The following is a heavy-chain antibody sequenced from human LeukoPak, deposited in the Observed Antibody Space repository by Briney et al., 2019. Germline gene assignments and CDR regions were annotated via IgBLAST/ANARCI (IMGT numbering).Heavy chain of an antibody. CDR1: GGSISSGDYY. J-gene: IGHJ5*02. CDR2: IHYSGST. CDR3: ARTIAVAGTDDWFDP. V-gene: IGHV4-30-4*01. Sequence: SQTLSLTCTVSGGSISSGDYYWSWIRQPPGKGLEWIGYIHYSGSTYYNPSLKSRLTISIDTSKSQFSLKLSFVTAADTAVYYCARTIAVAGTDDWFDPWGQGTLVTVSS. D-gene: IGHD6-19*01.